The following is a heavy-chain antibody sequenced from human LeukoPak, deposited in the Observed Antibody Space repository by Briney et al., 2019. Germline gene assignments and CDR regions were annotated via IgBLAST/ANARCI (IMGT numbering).Heavy chain of an antibody. CDR2: LSPSGADT. D-gene: IGHD5-24*01. CDR1: GLTFTNYA. CDR3: ARRAYNWGAFDI. J-gene: IGHJ3*02. Sequence: PGGSLRLSCAASGLTFTNYAMNWVRQAPGKGLGWVSTLSPSGADTYYADSVKGRFTISRDISKNTLYLQMNSLRAEDTAVYYCARRAYNWGAFDIWGQGTMVTVSS. V-gene: IGHV3-23*01.